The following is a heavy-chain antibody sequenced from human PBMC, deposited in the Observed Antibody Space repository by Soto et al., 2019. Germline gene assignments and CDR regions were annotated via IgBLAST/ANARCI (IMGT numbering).Heavy chain of an antibody. V-gene: IGHV4-59*08. CDR2: VYYSVST. J-gene: IGHJ3*02. Sequence: QVQLQESGPGLVKPSETLSLTCTVSGGSMSTYYRSWIRQPPGKGLEWIGYVYYSVSTNYNPSLKSRVTISMDTSKNQFSLKLSSVTAADTAVFYCARGMADAFDIWGQGTMVTVSS. CDR3: ARGMADAFDI. CDR1: GGSMSTYY.